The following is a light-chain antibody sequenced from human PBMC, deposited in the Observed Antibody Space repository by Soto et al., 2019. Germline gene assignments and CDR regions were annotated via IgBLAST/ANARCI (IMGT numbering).Light chain of an antibody. CDR3: QQRSNWPRGT. V-gene: IGKV3-11*01. CDR2: DAS. Sequence: EIVLTQSPGTLSLSPGERATLSCRASQSVSSFLAWYQQKPSQAPRLLIYDASHRATGIPARFSGSGSGTDFTLTISSLEPEDFAVYYCQQRSNWPRGTFGQGTKVDIK. J-gene: IGKJ1*01. CDR1: QSVSSF.